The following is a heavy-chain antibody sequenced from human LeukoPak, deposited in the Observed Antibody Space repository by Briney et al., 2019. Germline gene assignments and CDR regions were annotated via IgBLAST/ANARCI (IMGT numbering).Heavy chain of an antibody. D-gene: IGHD3-16*01. CDR2: IYYSGST. Sequence: SETLSLTCTVSGGSISSHYWSWIRQPPGKGLEWIGYIYYSGSTNYNPSLKSRVTISVDTSKNQFSLRLSSVTAADTAVYYCARQRAYYDYVWGGFDYWGQGTLVTVSS. CDR3: ARQRAYYDYVWGGFDY. V-gene: IGHV4-59*08. CDR1: GGSISSHY. J-gene: IGHJ4*02.